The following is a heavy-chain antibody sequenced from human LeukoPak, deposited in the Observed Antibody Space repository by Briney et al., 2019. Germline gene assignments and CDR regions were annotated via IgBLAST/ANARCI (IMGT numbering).Heavy chain of an antibody. CDR3: ARLEDIVVVVAATRLGWFDP. J-gene: IGHJ5*02. V-gene: IGHV4-34*01. Sequence: SETLSLTCAVYGGSFSGYYWSWIRQPPGKGLEWIGEINHSGSTNYNPSLKSRVTISVDTSKNQFSLKLSSVTAADTAVYYCARLEDIVVVVAATRLGWFDPWGQGTLVTVSS. CDR1: GGSFSGYY. D-gene: IGHD2-15*01. CDR2: INHSGST.